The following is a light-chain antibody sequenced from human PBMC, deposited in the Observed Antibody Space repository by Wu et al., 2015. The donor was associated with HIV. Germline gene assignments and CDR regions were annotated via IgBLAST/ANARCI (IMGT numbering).Light chain of an antibody. CDR2: GAA. CDR1: QSVSSSY. V-gene: IGKV3-20*01. CDR3: QQYGSSFT. Sequence: GKRATLSCRASQSVSSSYIAWYQQKPGQAPGLLIYGAASRATGIPDRFSGSGSGTDFTLTISRLEPEDIAVYYCQQYGSSFTFGPGTKVDLK. J-gene: IGKJ3*01.